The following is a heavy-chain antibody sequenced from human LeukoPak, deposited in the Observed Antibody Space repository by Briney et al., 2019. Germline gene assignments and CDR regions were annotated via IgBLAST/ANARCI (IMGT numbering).Heavy chain of an antibody. CDR1: GFIFSTYA. Sequence: QPGGSLRLFCTASGFIFSTYAMSWVRQAPGKVLEWVSGISGSSSHTEDADSVKGRFIISRDNSKNTLFLQMNSLRAEDTALYYCTKEYEKTNRSPQWGFDSWGQGTLVTVSS. CDR3: TKEYEKTNRSPQWGFDS. J-gene: IGHJ4*02. CDR2: ISGSSSHT. V-gene: IGHV3-23*01. D-gene: IGHD6-19*01.